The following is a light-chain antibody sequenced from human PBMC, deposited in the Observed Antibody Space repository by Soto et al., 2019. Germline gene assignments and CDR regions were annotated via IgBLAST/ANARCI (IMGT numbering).Light chain of an antibody. CDR2: GAS. J-gene: IGKJ1*01. CDR1: QDIKSN. V-gene: IGKV3-15*01. Sequence: EIVMTQSPVTLSVSPGERATLSCWASQDIKSNLAWYQQRPGQAPRLLIYGASTRATGVPVRFSGSGFGTEFPLTISSLQSEDFAVYFCQQYNNWWTFGQGTKVEIK. CDR3: QQYNNWWT.